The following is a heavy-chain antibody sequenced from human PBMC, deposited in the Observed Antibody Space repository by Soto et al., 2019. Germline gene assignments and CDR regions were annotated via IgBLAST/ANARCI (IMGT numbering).Heavy chain of an antibody. V-gene: IGHV3-11*01. J-gene: IGHJ4*02. CDR3: ARVRDYDFWSGYSDY. Sequence: GGSLRLSCAASGFTFSDYYMSWIRQAPGKGLEWVSYISSSGSTIYYADSVKGRFTISRDNAKNSLYLQMNSLRAEDMAVYYCARVRDYDFWSGYSDYWGQGTLVTVSS. CDR2: ISSSGSTI. CDR1: GFTFSDYY. D-gene: IGHD3-3*01.